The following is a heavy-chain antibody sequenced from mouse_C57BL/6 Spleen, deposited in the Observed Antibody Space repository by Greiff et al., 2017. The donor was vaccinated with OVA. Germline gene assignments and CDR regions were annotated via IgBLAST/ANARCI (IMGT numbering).Heavy chain of an antibody. CDR3: ARGGLITTVVDWYFDV. CDR2: INPNNGGT. Sequence: VQLQQSGPELVKPGASVKIPCKASGYTFTDYNMDWVKQSHGKSLEWIGDINPNNGGTIYNQKFKGKATLTVDKSSSTAYMELRSLTSEDTAVYYCARGGLITTVVDWYFDVWGTGTTVTVSS. CDR1: GYTFTDYN. D-gene: IGHD1-1*01. J-gene: IGHJ1*03. V-gene: IGHV1-18*01.